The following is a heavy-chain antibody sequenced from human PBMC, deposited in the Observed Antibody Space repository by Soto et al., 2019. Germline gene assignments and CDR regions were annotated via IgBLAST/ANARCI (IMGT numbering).Heavy chain of an antibody. CDR3: ARERDYCSGTKDFDY. CDR2: IWYDGSNK. Sequence: QVQLVESGGGVVQPGRSLRLSCAATGFTFSSHGMHWVRQAPGKGLEWVAVIWYDGSNKYYANSVKGRFTISRDNSKNTLYRQMNRLRAEDTAVYYCARERDYCSGTKDFDYWGQGTLVTVSS. V-gene: IGHV3-33*01. J-gene: IGHJ4*02. D-gene: IGHD3-10*01. CDR1: GFTFSSHG.